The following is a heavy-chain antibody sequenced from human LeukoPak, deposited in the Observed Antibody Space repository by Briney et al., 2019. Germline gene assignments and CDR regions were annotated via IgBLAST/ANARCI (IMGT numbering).Heavy chain of an antibody. CDR1: GYSISSGYY. Sequence: SETLSLTCAVSGYSISSGYYWGWIRQPPGKGLEWVGTIYHSGSTYYNPSLKSRVTISLDTSKNQFSLKLSSVNAADTAVYYCARALNGYFDSWGQGTLVTVSS. CDR3: ARALNGYFDS. CDR2: IYHSGST. V-gene: IGHV4-38-2*01. J-gene: IGHJ4*02. D-gene: IGHD2-8*01.